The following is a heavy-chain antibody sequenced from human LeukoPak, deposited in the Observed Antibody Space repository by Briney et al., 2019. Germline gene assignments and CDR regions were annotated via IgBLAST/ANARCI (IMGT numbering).Heavy chain of an antibody. CDR2: IIPIFGTA. CDR1: GYTFTTYA. Sequence: GASVKVSCKASGYTFTTYAMHWVRQAPGQGLEWMGGIIPIFGTANYAQKFQGRVTITADESTSTAYMELSSLRSEDTAVYYCAICWWGVGATGSSYYYYGMDVWGQGTTVTVSS. V-gene: IGHV1-69*13. J-gene: IGHJ6*02. D-gene: IGHD1-26*01. CDR3: AICWWGVGATGSSYYYYGMDV.